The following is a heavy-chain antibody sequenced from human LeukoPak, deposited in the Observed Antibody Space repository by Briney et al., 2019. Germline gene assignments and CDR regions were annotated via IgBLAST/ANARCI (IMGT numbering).Heavy chain of an antibody. Sequence: SETLSLTCTVSGGSISSGSYYWSWIRQPAGKGLEWIGRIYTSGSTNYNPSLKSRVTISVDTSKNQFSLKLSSVTAADPAVYYCASVARGYSYGIDYWGQGTLVTVSS. D-gene: IGHD5-18*01. J-gene: IGHJ4*02. V-gene: IGHV4-61*02. CDR3: ASVARGYSYGIDY. CDR2: IYTSGST. CDR1: GGSISSGSYY.